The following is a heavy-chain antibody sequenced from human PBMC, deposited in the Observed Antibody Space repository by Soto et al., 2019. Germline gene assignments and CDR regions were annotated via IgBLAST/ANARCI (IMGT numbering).Heavy chain of an antibody. D-gene: IGHD1-1*01. J-gene: IGHJ4*02. CDR1: GGSMTTGSYF. Sequence: QVQLQESGPGLVRPSESLSLTCNVSGGSMTTGSYFWSWIRQPPGKGLEWIGYVFRSGSINYSPSFKSRVTISIDTSKNQFSLMLKSVTAADTAVYFCARARNRYFDYWGQRALVTVSS. V-gene: IGHV4-61*01. CDR2: VFRSGSI. CDR3: ARARNRYFDY.